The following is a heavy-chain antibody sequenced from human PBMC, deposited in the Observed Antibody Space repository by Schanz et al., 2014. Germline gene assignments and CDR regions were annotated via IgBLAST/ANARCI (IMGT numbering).Heavy chain of an antibody. CDR3: ARDKGGYYPFDY. J-gene: IGHJ4*02. CDR2: INQDGSDK. Sequence: EVQLVESGGGLVQPGGSLRLSCAASGFTFSSYWMSWVRQTPGKGLEWLANINQDGSDKSYVDSVKGRFTISRDNAKNSLYLQMNSLRAEDTAVYYCARDKGGYYPFDYWGQGSLVTVSS. D-gene: IGHD3-22*01. V-gene: IGHV3-7*01. CDR1: GFTFSSYW.